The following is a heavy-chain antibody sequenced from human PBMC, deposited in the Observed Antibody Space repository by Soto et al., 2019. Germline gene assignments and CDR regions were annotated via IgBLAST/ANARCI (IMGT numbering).Heavy chain of an antibody. J-gene: IGHJ5*02. CDR1: GYTFTSYY. D-gene: IGHD3-3*01. V-gene: IGHV1-46*01. CDR3: ARYYDFWSGSHAASWFDP. Sequence: GASVKVSCKASGYTFTSYYMHWVRQAPGQGLEWMGIINPSGGSTSYAQKFQGRVTMTRDTSTSTAYMELSSLRSEDTAVYYCARYYDFWSGSHAASWFDPWGQGTLVTVSS. CDR2: INPSGGST.